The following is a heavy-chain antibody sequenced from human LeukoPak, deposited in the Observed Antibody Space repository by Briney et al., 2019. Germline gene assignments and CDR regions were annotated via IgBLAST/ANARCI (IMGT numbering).Heavy chain of an antibody. CDR1: GGSVSSGSYY. CDR2: IYYSGST. D-gene: IGHD3-22*01. Sequence: PSETLSLTCTVSGGSVSSGSYYWSWIRQPPGKGLEWIGYIYYSGSTSYNPSLKSRVTISVDTSKNQFSLKPSSVTAADTAVYYCAREITPYYDSSGYYRDGYYFDYWGQGTLVTVSS. CDR3: AREITPYYDSSGYYRDGYYFDY. J-gene: IGHJ4*02. V-gene: IGHV4-61*01.